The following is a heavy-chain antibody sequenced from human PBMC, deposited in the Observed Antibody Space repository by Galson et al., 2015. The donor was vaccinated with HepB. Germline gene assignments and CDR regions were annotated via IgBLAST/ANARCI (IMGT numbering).Heavy chain of an antibody. Sequence: QSGAEVKKPGASVKVSCKASGYTFTSYGISWVRQAPGQGLEWMEWISAYNGNTNYAQKLQGRVTMTTDTSTSTAYMELRSLRSDDTAVYYCARDLPSEYCSSTSCYKSRSNMDVWGKGTTVTVSS. CDR3: ARDLPSEYCSSTSCYKSRSNMDV. CDR2: ISAYNGNT. V-gene: IGHV1-18*01. J-gene: IGHJ6*03. D-gene: IGHD2-2*01. CDR1: GYTFTSYG.